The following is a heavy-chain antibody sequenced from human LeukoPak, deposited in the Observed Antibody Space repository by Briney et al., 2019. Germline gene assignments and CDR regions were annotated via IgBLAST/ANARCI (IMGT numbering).Heavy chain of an antibody. CDR3: AKGGHYYGSGSDY. Sequence: GGGLRLSCAASGFTFSSYAMSWVRQAPGKGLEWVSAISGSGGSTYYADSVKGRFTISRDNSKNTLYLQMNSLRAEDTAVYYCAKGGHYYGSGSDYWGQGTLVTVSS. CDR2: ISGSGGST. CDR1: GFTFSSYA. V-gene: IGHV3-23*01. J-gene: IGHJ4*02. D-gene: IGHD3-10*01.